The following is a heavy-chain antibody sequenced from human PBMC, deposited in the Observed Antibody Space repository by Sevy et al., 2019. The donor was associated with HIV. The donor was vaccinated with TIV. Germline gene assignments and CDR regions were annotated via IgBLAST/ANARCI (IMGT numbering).Heavy chain of an antibody. Sequence: GGSLRLSCAASGFTFISYAMTWVRQAPGKGLEWVSTISSSGGYTYYSDSVKGRFIISRDNSRKTVDLQMKSLRAEDRAVYYCAVDPWAVGGRRYWGQGTLVTVSS. J-gene: IGHJ4*02. V-gene: IGHV3-23*01. CDR1: GFTFISYA. CDR2: ISSSGGYT. CDR3: AVDPWAVGGRRY. D-gene: IGHD1-26*01.